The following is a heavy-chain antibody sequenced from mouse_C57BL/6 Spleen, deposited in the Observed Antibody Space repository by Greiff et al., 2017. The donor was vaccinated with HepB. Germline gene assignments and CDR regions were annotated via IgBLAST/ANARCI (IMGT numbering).Heavy chain of an antibody. J-gene: IGHJ2*01. Sequence: EVKVVESGGGLVKPGGSLKLSCAASGFTFSDYGMHWVRQAPEKGLEWVAYISSGSSTIYYADTVKGRFTISRDNAKNTLFLQMTSLRSEDTAMYYCAMSYGNYVRFDYWGQGTTLTVSS. CDR2: ISSGSSTI. CDR1: GFTFSDYG. CDR3: AMSYGNYVRFDY. D-gene: IGHD2-1*01. V-gene: IGHV5-17*01.